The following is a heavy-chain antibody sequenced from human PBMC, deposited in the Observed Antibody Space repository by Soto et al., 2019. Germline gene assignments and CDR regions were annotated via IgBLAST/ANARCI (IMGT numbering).Heavy chain of an antibody. CDR1: GGTFSRYT. Sequence: QVQLVQSGAEVKKPGSSVKVSCKASGGTFSRYTISWVRQAPGQGLEWMGRIIPILGIANYAQKFQGRVTINADKSTSTAYMELSSLRSEDTAVYYCARVVGDSSGYRVSDYWGQGTMVTVSA. J-gene: IGHJ4*02. D-gene: IGHD3-22*01. CDR2: IIPILGIA. V-gene: IGHV1-69*02. CDR3: ARVVGDSSGYRVSDY.